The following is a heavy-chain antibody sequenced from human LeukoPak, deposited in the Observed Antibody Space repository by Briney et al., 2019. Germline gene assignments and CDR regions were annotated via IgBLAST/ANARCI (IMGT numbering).Heavy chain of an antibody. D-gene: IGHD3-22*01. CDR1: GDSISSDDYY. Sequence: SQTLSLTCTVSGDSISSDDYYWSWIRQPAGKGLEWIGRIYTSGSTNYNPSLKSRVTMSVDTSKNQFSLKLSSVTAADTAVYYCARVRVEIVVAPPSDYYYYYMDVWGKGTTVTISS. CDR3: ARVRVEIVVAPPSDYYYYYMDV. CDR2: IYTSGST. J-gene: IGHJ6*03. V-gene: IGHV4-61*02.